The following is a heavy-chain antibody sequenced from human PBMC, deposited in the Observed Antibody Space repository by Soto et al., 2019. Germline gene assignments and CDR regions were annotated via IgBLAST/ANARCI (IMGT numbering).Heavy chain of an antibody. J-gene: IGHJ4*02. V-gene: IGHV1-69*13. CDR1: GGTFSSYD. CDR2: IIPIFGTA. Sequence: SVKVSCKASGGTFSSYDISWVRQAPGQGLEWMGGIIPIFGTANYAQKFQGRVTITADESTSTAYMELSSLRSEDTAVYYCARRDDSGWQFYYFDYWGQGTLVTVSS. D-gene: IGHD6-19*01. CDR3: ARRDDSGWQFYYFDY.